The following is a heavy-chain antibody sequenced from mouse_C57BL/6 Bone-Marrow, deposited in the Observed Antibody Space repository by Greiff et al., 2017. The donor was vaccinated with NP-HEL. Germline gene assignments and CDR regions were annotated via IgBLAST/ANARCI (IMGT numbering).Heavy chain of an antibody. D-gene: IGHD1-1*01. V-gene: IGHV14-4*01. J-gene: IGHJ1*03. CDR3: TTPYYYGSSYWYFDV. CDR2: IDPENGDT. CDR1: GFNIKDDY. Sequence: VQLQQSGAELVRPGASVKLSCTASGFNIKDDYMHWVKQRPEQGLEWIGGIDPENGDTEYASKFQGKATITADTSSNTAYLQLSSLTSEDTAVYYCTTPYYYGSSYWYFDVWGTGTTVTVSS.